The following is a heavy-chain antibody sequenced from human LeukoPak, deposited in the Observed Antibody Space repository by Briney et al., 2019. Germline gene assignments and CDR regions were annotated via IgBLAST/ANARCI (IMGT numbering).Heavy chain of an antibody. Sequence: GGSLRLSCAASGFGFSTHPMTWVRQAPGKGLEWVSLISDTGGRTFYADSVKGRFTISRDNSKNTVFLQLNSLRAEDTAVYYCAKDLHYYDSSGSTFDYWGQGTLVTVSS. V-gene: IGHV3-23*01. CDR3: AKDLHYYDSSGSTFDY. D-gene: IGHD3-22*01. CDR1: GFGFSTHP. J-gene: IGHJ4*02. CDR2: ISDTGGRT.